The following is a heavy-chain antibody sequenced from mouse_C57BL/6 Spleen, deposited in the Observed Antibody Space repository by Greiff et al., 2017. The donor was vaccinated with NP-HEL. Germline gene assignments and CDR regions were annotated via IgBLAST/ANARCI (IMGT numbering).Heavy chain of an antibody. CDR3: ARNYYGRRFAY. V-gene: IGHV1-61*01. CDR1: GYTFTSYW. D-gene: IGHD1-1*01. Sequence: QVQLQQPGAELVRPGSSVKLSCKASGYTFTSYWMDWVKQRPGQGLEWIGNIYPSDSETHYNQKFKDKATLTVDKSSSTAYMQLSSLTSEDSAVYYCARNYYGRRFAYWGQGTLVTVSA. J-gene: IGHJ3*01. CDR2: IYPSDSET.